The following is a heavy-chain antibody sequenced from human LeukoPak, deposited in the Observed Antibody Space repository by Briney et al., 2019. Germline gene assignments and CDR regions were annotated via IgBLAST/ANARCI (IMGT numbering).Heavy chain of an antibody. Sequence: SVKVSCKASGGTFSSYAISWVRQAPGQGLEWMGGIIPIFGTANYAQKFQGRVTITTDESTSTAYMELSSLRSEDTAVYYCASWGGPSGSSTRYYYYYYMDVWDKGTTVTVSS. J-gene: IGHJ6*03. CDR1: GGTFSSYA. V-gene: IGHV1-69*05. CDR2: IIPIFGTA. D-gene: IGHD2-2*01. CDR3: ASWGGPSGSSTRYYYYYYMDV.